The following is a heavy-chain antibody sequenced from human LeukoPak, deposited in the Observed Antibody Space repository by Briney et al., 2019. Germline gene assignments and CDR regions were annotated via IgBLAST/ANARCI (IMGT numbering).Heavy chain of an antibody. CDR2: ISGSGGST. Sequence: GGSLRLSCAASGFTFSSYAMSWVRQAPGKGLEWVSAISGSGGSTYYADSVKGRFTISRDNSKNTLYLQMNSLRAEDTAVYYCAKVDDSSGYYQNWFDPWGQGTLVTVSS. V-gene: IGHV3-23*01. D-gene: IGHD3-22*01. CDR3: AKVDDSSGYYQNWFDP. CDR1: GFTFSSYA. J-gene: IGHJ5*02.